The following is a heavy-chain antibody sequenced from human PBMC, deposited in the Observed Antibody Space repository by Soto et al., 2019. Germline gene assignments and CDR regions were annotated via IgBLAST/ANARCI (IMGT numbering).Heavy chain of an antibody. Sequence: GASVKVSCKASGYTFTGYYMHWVRQAPGQGLEWMGWINPNSGGTNYAQKFQGWVTMTRDTSISTAYMELGRLRSDDTAVYYCARGEIWFGELLSYNWFDPWGQGTLVTVSS. CDR1: GYTFTGYY. D-gene: IGHD3-10*01. CDR2: INPNSGGT. V-gene: IGHV1-2*04. CDR3: ARGEIWFGELLSYNWFDP. J-gene: IGHJ5*02.